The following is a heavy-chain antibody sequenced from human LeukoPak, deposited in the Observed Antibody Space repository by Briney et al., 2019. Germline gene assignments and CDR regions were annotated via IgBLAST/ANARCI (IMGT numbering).Heavy chain of an antibody. J-gene: IGHJ4*02. V-gene: IGHV4-38-2*02. D-gene: IGHD3-22*01. CDR3: ARDRLNYYDSSGSENYFDY. Sequence: SETLSLTCTVSGYSISSGYYWGWIRQPPGKGLEWIGSIYNSGSTYYNPSLKSRVTISVDTSKNQFSLKLSSVTAADTAVYYCARDRLNYYDSSGSENYFDYWGQGTLVTVSS. CDR1: GYSISSGYY. CDR2: IYNSGST.